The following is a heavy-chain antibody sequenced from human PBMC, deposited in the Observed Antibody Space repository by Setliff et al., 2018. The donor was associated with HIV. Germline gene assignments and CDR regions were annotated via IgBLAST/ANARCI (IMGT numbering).Heavy chain of an antibody. Sequence: GGSLRLSCAASGFTFSTSAMHWVRQAPGKGLEWVAVISYDGNIKYYADSVKGRFTISRDNSKTTLYVQMNSLRAEDTAVYYCARDPTYYYDTSGYSWFDPWGQGTLVTVS. CDR2: ISYDGNIK. J-gene: IGHJ5*02. CDR3: ARDPTYYYDTSGYSWFDP. CDR1: GFTFSTSA. D-gene: IGHD3-22*01. V-gene: IGHV3-30*04.